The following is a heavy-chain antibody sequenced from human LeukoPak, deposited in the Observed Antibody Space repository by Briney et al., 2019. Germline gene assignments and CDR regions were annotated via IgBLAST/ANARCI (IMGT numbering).Heavy chain of an antibody. D-gene: IGHD4-17*01. CDR2: ISSKSDGGTT. CDR3: ITEPHDYGDFTFGY. Sequence: GGSLRLSCGASELAFKNVWMSWVRQAPGKGLEWVGRISSKSDGGTTDYAAPVKGRFTISRDDSTNTLSLQMSGLKAEDTALYFCITEPHDYGDFTFGYWGQGNLVTVSS. V-gene: IGHV3-15*01. J-gene: IGHJ4*02. CDR1: ELAFKNVW.